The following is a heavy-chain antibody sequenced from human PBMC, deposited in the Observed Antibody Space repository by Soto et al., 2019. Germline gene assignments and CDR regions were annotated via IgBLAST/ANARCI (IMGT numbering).Heavy chain of an antibody. J-gene: IGHJ5*02. D-gene: IGHD3-22*01. V-gene: IGHV1-69*01. CDR2: IIPIIGPA. CDR3: ARDLGTTIAGPPRRETYGGLDP. Sequence: QVQLVQSGAEVKRPGSSVKLSCKASGGTFTYYGISWARQAPGQGLEWMGGIIPIIGPATYAQKFQGRLTITADQSTSTAYMELSSLGSEDTALYYCARDLGTTIAGPPRRETYGGLDPWGQGTLVTVSS. CDR1: GGTFTYYG.